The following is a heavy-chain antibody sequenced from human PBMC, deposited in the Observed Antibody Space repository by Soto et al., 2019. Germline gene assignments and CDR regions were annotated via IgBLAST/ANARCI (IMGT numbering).Heavy chain of an antibody. CDR1: GFTFSGSA. Sequence: PGGSLRLSCAASGFTFSGSAMHWVRQASGKGLEWVGRIRSKANSYATAYAASVKGRFTISRDDSKNTAYLQMNSLKTEDTAVYYCTRLRDSGWYLYYFDYWGQGTLVTVSS. V-gene: IGHV3-73*01. CDR3: TRLRDSGWYLYYFDY. D-gene: IGHD6-19*01. CDR2: IRSKANSYAT. J-gene: IGHJ4*02.